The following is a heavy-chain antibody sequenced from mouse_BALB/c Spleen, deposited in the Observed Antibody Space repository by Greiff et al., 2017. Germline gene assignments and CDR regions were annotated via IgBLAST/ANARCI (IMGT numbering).Heavy chain of an antibody. Sequence: EVKVVESGGGLVKPGGSLKLSCAASGFTFSSYAMSWVRQTPEKRLEWVASISSGGSTYYPDSVKGRFTISRDNARNILYLRMSSLRSEDTAMYYCARVGAMDYWGQGTSVTVSS. D-gene: IGHD3-3*01. J-gene: IGHJ4*01. V-gene: IGHV5-6-5*01. CDR1: GFTFSSYA. CDR3: ARVGAMDY. CDR2: ISSGGST.